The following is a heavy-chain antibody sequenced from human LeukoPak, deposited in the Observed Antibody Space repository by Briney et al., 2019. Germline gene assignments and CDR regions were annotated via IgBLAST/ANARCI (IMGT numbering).Heavy chain of an antibody. V-gene: IGHV3-74*01. CDR3: ATKQWLAPPPDS. CDR2: INTDGTVT. J-gene: IGHJ4*02. D-gene: IGHD6-19*01. Sequence: GGSLRLSCVASGFTLSSYSMNWVRQAPGKGLESVSRINTDGTVTTYADSVKGRFTVSRDNADNTMFLQMNSVRDEDTAVYYCATKQWLAPPPDSWGQGTPVTVSS. CDR1: GFTLSSYS.